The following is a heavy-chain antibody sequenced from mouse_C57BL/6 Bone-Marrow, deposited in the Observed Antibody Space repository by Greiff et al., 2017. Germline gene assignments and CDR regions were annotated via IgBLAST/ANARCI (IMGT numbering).Heavy chain of an antibody. CDR1: GFTFSNYW. J-gene: IGHJ1*03. D-gene: IGHD2-5*01. CDR2: IRLKSDNYAT. CDR3: TGNSNYWYFDV. Sequence: EVKVEESGGGLVQPGGSMKLSCVASGFTFSNYWMNWVRQSPEKGLEWVAQIRLKSDNYATHYAESVKGRFTISRDDSKSSVYLQMNNLRAEDTGIYYCTGNSNYWYFDVWCTGTTVTVSS. V-gene: IGHV6-3*01.